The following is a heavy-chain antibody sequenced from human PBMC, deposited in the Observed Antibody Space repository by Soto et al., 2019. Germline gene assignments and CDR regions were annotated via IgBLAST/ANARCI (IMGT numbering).Heavy chain of an antibody. D-gene: IGHD4-17*01. J-gene: IGHJ6*02. CDR2: ISSSSSYI. CDR3: ARDPTTVPPHYYYYGMDV. Sequence: GGSLSLSCTASGFPFSSYAMSWVRQAPGKGLEWVSSISSSSSYIYYADSVKGRFTISRDNAKNSLYLQMNSLRAEDTAVYYCARDPTTVPPHYYYYGMDVWGQGTTVTVSS. V-gene: IGHV3-21*01. CDR1: GFPFSSYA.